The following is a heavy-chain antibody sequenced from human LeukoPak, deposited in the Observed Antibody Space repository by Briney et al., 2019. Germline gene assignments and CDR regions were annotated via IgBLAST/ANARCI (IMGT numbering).Heavy chain of an antibody. V-gene: IGHV3-23*01. CDR3: AKSMARGSGCLDY. J-gene: IGHJ4*02. D-gene: IGHD6-19*01. CDR1: GFTFSSYA. CDR2: ISGSGGST. Sequence: PGGSLRLSCAASGFTFSSYAMSWVRQAPGKGLEWVSAISGSGGSTYYADSVKGRFTISRDNSKNTLYLQMNSLSAEDTAVYYCAKSMARGSGCLDYWGQGTLVTVSS.